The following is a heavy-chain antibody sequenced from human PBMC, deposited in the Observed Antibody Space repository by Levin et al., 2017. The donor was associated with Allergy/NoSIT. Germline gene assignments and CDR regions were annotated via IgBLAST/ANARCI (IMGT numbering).Heavy chain of an antibody. D-gene: IGHD2-2*01. CDR3: ARVESGYCSSTSCYDFCVGNWFDP. Sequence: GESLKISCKASGYTFTSYGISWVRQAPGQGLEWMGWISAYNGNTNYAQKLQGRVTMTTDTSTSTAYMELRSLRSDDTAVYYCARVESGYCSSTSCYDFCVGNWFDPWGQGTLVTVSS. CDR2: ISAYNGNT. CDR1: GYTFTSYG. J-gene: IGHJ5*02. V-gene: IGHV1-18*01.